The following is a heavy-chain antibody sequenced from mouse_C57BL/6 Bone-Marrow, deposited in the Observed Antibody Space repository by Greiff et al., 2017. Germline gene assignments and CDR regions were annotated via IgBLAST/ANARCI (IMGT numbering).Heavy chain of an antibody. CDR1: GYTFTSYW. Sequence: QVQLQQPGAELVRPGTSVKLSCKASGYTFTSYWMHWVKQRPGQGLEWIGVIDPSDSYTNYNQKFKGKATLTVDTSSSTAYMQLSSLTSEDSAVYYCARLDQATFAYWGQGTLVTVSA. CDR2: IDPSDSYT. J-gene: IGHJ3*01. CDR3: ARLDQATFAY. V-gene: IGHV1-59*01. D-gene: IGHD3-2*02.